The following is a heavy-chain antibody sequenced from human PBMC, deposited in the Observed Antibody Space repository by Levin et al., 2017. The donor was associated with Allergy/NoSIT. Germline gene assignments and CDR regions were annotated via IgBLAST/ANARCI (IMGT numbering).Heavy chain of an antibody. CDR3: ARADTAMVTGYYYYGMDV. CDR1: GFTFSSYW. CDR2: IKQDGSEK. V-gene: IGHV3-7*01. J-gene: IGHJ6*02. D-gene: IGHD5-18*01. Sequence: GGSLRLSCAASGFTFSSYWMSWVRQAPGKGLEWVANIKQDGSEKYYVDSVKGRFTISRDNAKNSLYLQMNSPRAEDTAVYYCARADTAMVTGYYYYGMDVWGQGTTVTVSS.